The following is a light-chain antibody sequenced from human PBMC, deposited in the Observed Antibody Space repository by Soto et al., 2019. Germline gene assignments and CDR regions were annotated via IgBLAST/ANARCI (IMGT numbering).Light chain of an antibody. CDR2: DAF. J-gene: IGKJ4*01. CDR3: QHRYNWPPLN. Sequence: DIVLTQSPAPLSLSPGERATLSCRSSQSVSNYLAWYQQKPVQAPRLLIYDAFNRATGIPPRFSGSGSVTDFTLTISSLEPEDVAVYYCQHRYNWPPLNFGGGTKVEIK. V-gene: IGKV3-11*01. CDR1: QSVSNY.